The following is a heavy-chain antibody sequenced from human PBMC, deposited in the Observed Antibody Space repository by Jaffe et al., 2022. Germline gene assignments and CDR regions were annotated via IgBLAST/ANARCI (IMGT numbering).Heavy chain of an antibody. D-gene: IGHD2-21*02. CDR1: GFTFSRFA. CDR2: IRYDGIYK. CDR3: AKCGSDWTTLDS. Sequence: QVQLVESGGGVVQPGGTLRLSCAASGFTFSRFAMNWVRQAPGKGLEWVALIRYDGIYKYYAESVQGRFNISRDDAKNTVYLQMNSLRIEDTAVYYCAKCGSDWTTLDSWGQGTLVTVSS. J-gene: IGHJ4*02. V-gene: IGHV3-30*02.